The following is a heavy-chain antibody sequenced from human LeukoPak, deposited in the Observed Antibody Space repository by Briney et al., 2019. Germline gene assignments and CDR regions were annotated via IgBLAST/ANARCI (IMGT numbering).Heavy chain of an antibody. CDR3: AKDRAGRYFDWLLG. CDR1: GFTFRRLA. CDR2: ISASGT. Sequence: GGSLRLSCAASGFTFRRLAMTWVRQAPGKGLEWVATISASGTYYADPVKGRFTISRDNSKNTLYLQMNSLRAEDTAVYYCAKDRAGRYFDWLLGWGQGTLVTVSS. J-gene: IGHJ4*02. V-gene: IGHV3-23*01. D-gene: IGHD3-9*01.